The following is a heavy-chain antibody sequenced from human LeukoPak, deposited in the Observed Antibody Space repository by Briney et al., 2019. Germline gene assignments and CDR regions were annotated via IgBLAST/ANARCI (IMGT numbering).Heavy chain of an antibody. Sequence: GSXXXXYWSWIRQPPGKGLEWIGEINHSGSTNYNPSLKSRVTISVDTSKNQFSLKLSSVTAADTAVYYCARGTEICSGGSCYYYYYGMDVWGQGTTVTVSS. CDR3: ARGTEICSGGSCYYYYYGMDV. CDR2: INHSGST. J-gene: IGHJ6*02. D-gene: IGHD2-15*01. V-gene: IGHV4-34*01. CDR1: GSXXXXY.